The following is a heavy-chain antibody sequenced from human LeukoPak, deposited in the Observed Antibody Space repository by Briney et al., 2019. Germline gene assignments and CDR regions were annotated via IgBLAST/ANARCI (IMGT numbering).Heavy chain of an antibody. J-gene: IGHJ4*02. CDR3: ARWLELMRNFDW. CDR1: GFTFSDYW. CDR2: IKQDGSEK. V-gene: IGHV3-7*01. D-gene: IGHD5-24*01. Sequence: PGGSLRLSCVGSGFTFSDYWMSWVRQAPGKGLEWVANIKQDGSEKDYVDALKGRFTISRDNAKNPLYLQMSSLRAEDTAVYYCARWLELMRNFDWWGQGTLVTVSS.